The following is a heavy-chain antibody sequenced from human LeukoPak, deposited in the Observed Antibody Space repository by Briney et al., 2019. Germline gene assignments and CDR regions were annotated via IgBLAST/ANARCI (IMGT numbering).Heavy chain of an antibody. CDR2: IWYDGSNK. CDR1: GFTFSSYG. V-gene: IGHV3-33*06. J-gene: IGHJ4*02. CDR3: AKDQEAFYYDSSGYYSN. Sequence: GGPLRLSCAASGFTFSSYGMHWVRQAPGKGLEWVAVIWYDGSNKYYADSVKGRFTISRDNSKNTLYLQMNSLRAEDTAVYYCAKDQEAFYYDSSGYYSNWGQGTLVTVSS. D-gene: IGHD3-22*01.